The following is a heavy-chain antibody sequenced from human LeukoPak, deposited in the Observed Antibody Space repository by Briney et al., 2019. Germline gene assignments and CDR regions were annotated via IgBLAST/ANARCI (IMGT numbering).Heavy chain of an antibody. CDR3: TPVFVQAVAFDI. Sequence: SVTVSCQASGYTFTGYYMHLVRQAPGHWLERMGWINPNIGGSNYAQKFLGRVTMTRDTSISTAYIELSRLRSADTAVYYCTPVFVQAVAFDIWGQGTMVTVSS. J-gene: IGHJ3*02. CDR1: GYTFTGYY. D-gene: IGHD3-16*02. V-gene: IGHV1-2*02. CDR2: INPNIGGS.